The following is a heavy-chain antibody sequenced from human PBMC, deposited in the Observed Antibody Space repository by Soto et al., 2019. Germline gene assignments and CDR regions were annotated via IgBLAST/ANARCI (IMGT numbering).Heavy chain of an antibody. CDR2: ISYDGSNK. J-gene: IGHJ6*03. Sequence: QVQLVESGGGVVQPGRSLRLSCAASGFTFSSYGMHWVRQAPGKGLEWVAVISYDGSNKYYADSVKGRFTISRDNSKKTLYLQMNSLRAEDTAVYYCAKSNVPAASYYYYYYMDVWGKGTTVTVSS. V-gene: IGHV3-30*18. CDR3: AKSNVPAASYYYYYYMDV. D-gene: IGHD2-2*01. CDR1: GFTFSSYG.